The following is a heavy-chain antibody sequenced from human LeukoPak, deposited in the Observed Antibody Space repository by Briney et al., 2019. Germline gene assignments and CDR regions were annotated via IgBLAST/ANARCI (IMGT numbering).Heavy chain of an antibody. CDR1: GFIFSHHG. Sequence: GGSLRLSCAASGFIFSHHGMHWVRQAPGKGLEWVAVIWSDGTNRFYADSVKGRFTISRDNSQNTVFLQINSLRVKDTAIYYCARDAQRGFDYSNSLKYWGHGTLVTVSS. V-gene: IGHV3-33*01. CDR2: IWSDGTNR. CDR3: ARDAQRGFDYSNSLKY. J-gene: IGHJ4*01. D-gene: IGHD4-11*01.